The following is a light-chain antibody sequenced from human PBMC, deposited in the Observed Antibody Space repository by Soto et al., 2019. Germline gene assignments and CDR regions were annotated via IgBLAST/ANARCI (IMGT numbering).Light chain of an antibody. Sequence: QSALTQPASVSGSPGQSITISCTGTSSDVGNYNLVSWYQQHPGKAPKVMIYEGSKRPSGVSNRFSGSKSGNTASLTISGLQAEDEADYYCCSYAGSNTFLFGSGTKLTVL. J-gene: IGLJ1*01. CDR3: CSYAGSNTFL. CDR2: EGS. V-gene: IGLV2-23*03. CDR1: SSDVGNYNL.